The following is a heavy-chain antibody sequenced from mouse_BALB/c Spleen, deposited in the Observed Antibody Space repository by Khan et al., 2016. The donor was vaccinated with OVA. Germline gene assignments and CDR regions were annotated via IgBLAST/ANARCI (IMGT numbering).Heavy chain of an antibody. CDR2: ISIYYDTT. CDR3: ARSHYYGSSYDI. CDR1: GYTFTDYA. J-gene: IGHJ2*01. V-gene: IGHV1S137*01. D-gene: IGHD1-1*01. Sequence: QVQLKQSGPELVRPGESVKISCKGSGYTFTDYAMHWVKQRHAKSLEWIGVISIYYDTTNYTQQFKGKATMTVDKSTSKADLEIARLTSVDAVIYYCARSHYYGSSYDIWGQGTTLTVSS.